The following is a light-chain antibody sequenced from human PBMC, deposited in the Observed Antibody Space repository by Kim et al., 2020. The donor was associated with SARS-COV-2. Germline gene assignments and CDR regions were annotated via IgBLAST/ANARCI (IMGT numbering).Light chain of an antibody. CDR3: QHYNEWPPWT. V-gene: IGKV3-15*01. J-gene: IGKJ1*01. CDR2: DSS. Sequence: VSLGDRATLSCRASQSIDRDLAWYQQKPGQPPRLLIYDSSTRAPGIPARFSGSGSGTEFTLTINSLQSEDLAVYYCQHYNEWPPWTFGRGTKLEI. CDR1: QSIDRD.